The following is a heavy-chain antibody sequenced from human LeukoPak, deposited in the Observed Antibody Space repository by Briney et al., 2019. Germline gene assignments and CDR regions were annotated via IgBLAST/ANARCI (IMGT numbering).Heavy chain of an antibody. CDR1: GGSFSGYH. CDR3: ARWGRITMVRGVKTTFDY. D-gene: IGHD3-10*01. V-gene: IGHV4-34*01. J-gene: IGHJ4*02. Sequence: SETLSLTCAVYGGSFSGYHWSWIRQPPGKGLEWIGEINHSGSTNYNPSLKSRVTISVDTSKNQFSLKLSSMTAADTAVYYCARWGRITMVRGVKTTFDYWGQGTLVTVSS. CDR2: INHSGST.